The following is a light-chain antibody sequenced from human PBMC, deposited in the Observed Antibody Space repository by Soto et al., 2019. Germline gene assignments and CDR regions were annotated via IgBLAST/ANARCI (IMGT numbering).Light chain of an antibody. CDR2: GAS. Sequence: EIVLTQSPGTLSLSPGERATLSCRASQSVSSNFAWYQQKPGQAPRLLIYGASTRATGIPARFSGSGSGTDFTLTISRLEPEDFAVYYCQQYGNSPITFGQGTRLEIK. CDR1: QSVSSN. V-gene: IGKV3-20*01. CDR3: QQYGNSPIT. J-gene: IGKJ5*01.